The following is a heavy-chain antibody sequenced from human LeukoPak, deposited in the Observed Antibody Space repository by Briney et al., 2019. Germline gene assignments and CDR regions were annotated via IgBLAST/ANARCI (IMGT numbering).Heavy chain of an antibody. CDR1: GGTFSSYA. D-gene: IGHD6-13*01. V-gene: IGHV1-69*13. CDR2: IIPIFGTA. J-gene: IGHJ4*02. CDR3: ARDHIAAAGLFDY. Sequence: ASVKVSCKASGGTFSSYAISRVRQAPGQGLEWMGGIIPIFGTANYAQKFQGRVTITADESTSTAYMELSSLRSEDTAVYYCARDHIAAAGLFDYWGQGTLVTVSS.